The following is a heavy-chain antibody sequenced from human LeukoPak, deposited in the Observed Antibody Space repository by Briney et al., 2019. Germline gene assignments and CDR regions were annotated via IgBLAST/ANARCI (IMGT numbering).Heavy chain of an antibody. CDR2: IKSDGSST. J-gene: IGHJ3*02. Sequence: GGSLRLSCAASGFTFSSYWMHWVRQAPGQGLVWVSRIKSDGSSTSYADSVKGRFTISRDNAKNTLYLQMSSLRAEDTAVYYCAQDWQLVYAFDIWGQGTMVTVSS. CDR1: GFTFSSYW. D-gene: IGHD6-6*01. CDR3: AQDWQLVYAFDI. V-gene: IGHV3-74*01.